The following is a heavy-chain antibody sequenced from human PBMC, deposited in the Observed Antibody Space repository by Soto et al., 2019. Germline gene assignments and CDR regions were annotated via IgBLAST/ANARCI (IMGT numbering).Heavy chain of an antibody. Sequence: SETLSLTCTVSGGSISSSSYYWGWIRQPPGKGLEWIGSIYYSGSTYYNPSLKSRGTISVDTSKNQFSLNLSSVTAADTAVYYCARHRATYGDYYYYGMDVWGQGTTVTVSS. CDR1: GGSISSSSYY. CDR2: IYYSGST. J-gene: IGHJ6*02. D-gene: IGHD4-17*01. CDR3: ARHRATYGDYYYYGMDV. V-gene: IGHV4-39*01.